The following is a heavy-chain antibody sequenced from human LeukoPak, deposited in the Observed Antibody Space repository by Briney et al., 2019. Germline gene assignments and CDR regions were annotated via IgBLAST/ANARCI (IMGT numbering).Heavy chain of an antibody. CDR1: GGSISSYY. V-gene: IGHV4-59*08. Sequence: PSETLSLTCTVSGGSISSYYRNWIRQPPGKGLEWIGYIYYSGSTNYNPSLKSRVTISVDTSKNQFSLKLSSVTAADTAVYYCARHPPSTAPGAFDIWGQGTMVTVSS. CDR2: IYYSGST. D-gene: IGHD4-17*01. CDR3: ARHPPSTAPGAFDI. J-gene: IGHJ3*02.